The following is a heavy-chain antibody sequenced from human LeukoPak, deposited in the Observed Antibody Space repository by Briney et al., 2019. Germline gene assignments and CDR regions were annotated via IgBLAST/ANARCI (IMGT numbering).Heavy chain of an antibody. Sequence: PGGSLRLSCAASGFTFSSYWMSWVRQAPGKGLEWVANIKQDGSEKYYVDSVQGRFTISRDNAKNSLYLQLNSLRAEDTAVYYCARDPCGSSSWVRFDYWGQGTLVTVSS. V-gene: IGHV3-7*01. J-gene: IGHJ4*02. CDR2: IKQDGSEK. CDR3: ARDPCGSSSWVRFDY. D-gene: IGHD6-13*01. CDR1: GFTFSSYW.